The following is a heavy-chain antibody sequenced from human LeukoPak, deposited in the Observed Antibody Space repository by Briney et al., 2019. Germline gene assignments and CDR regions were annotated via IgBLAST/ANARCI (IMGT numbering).Heavy chain of an antibody. J-gene: IGHJ4*02. V-gene: IGHV3-23*01. CDR3: ARGRGLPGPLDY. D-gene: IGHD3-10*01. CDR1: GFTFSSYA. CDR2: ISGSGGST. Sequence: GGSLRLSCAASGFTFSSYAMSWVRQAPGKGQEWVSAISGSGGSTHYADSVKGRFTISRDNSKNTLYLQMNGLRAEDTAVYYCARGRGLPGPLDYWGQGTLVTVSS.